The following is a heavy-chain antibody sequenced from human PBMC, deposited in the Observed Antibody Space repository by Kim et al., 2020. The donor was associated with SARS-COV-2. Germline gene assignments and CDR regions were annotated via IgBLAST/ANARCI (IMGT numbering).Heavy chain of an antibody. J-gene: IGHJ4*02. CDR3: ARGPRGYSYGYVDY. V-gene: IGHV3-21*01. D-gene: IGHD5-18*01. Sequence: AEEVKGRFTISRDNAKNSLYLQMNSLGAEDTAVYYCARGPRGYSYGYVDYWGQGTLVTVSS.